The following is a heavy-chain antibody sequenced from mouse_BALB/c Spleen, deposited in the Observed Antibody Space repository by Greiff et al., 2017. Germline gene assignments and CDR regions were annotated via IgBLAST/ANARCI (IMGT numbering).Heavy chain of an antibody. CDR3: ARRAYYRYDDAMDD. Sequence: VQLKESGAELVKPGASVKLSCTASGFNIKDTYMHWVKQRPEQGLEWIGRIDPSNGNTKYDPKFQGKATITADTSSNTAYLQLSSLTSEDTAVYYCARRAYYRYDDAMDDWGQGTSVTVSS. CDR2: IDPSNGNT. V-gene: IGHV14-3*02. CDR1: GFNIKDTY. D-gene: IGHD2-14*01. J-gene: IGHJ4*01.